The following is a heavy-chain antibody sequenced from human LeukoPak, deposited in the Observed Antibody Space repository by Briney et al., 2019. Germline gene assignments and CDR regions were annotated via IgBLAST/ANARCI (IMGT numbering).Heavy chain of an antibody. D-gene: IGHD1-1*01. CDR3: ARRLTRYDCFDP. CDR2: TYYRSTWYN. J-gene: IGHJ5*02. Sequence: SGPGLVKSSQTLSLTCAISGDSVSSNSVTWNWIRQSPSRGLEWLGRTYYRSTWYNDYAVSVRGRITVNPDTSKNQFSLHLNSVTPEDTAVYYCARRLTRYDCFDPWGQGILVTVSS. CDR1: GDSVSSNSVT. V-gene: IGHV6-1*01.